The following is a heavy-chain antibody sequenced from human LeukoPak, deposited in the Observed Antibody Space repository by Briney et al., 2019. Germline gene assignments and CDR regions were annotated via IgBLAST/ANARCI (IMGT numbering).Heavy chain of an antibody. J-gene: IGHJ6*03. D-gene: IGHD4-17*01. V-gene: IGHV4-34*01. CDR3: ARDRGLNYGDFEYYYYMDV. CDR1: GGSFSGYY. CDR2: IYYSGST. Sequence: SETLSLTCAVYGGSFSGYYWSWIRQPPGKGLEWIGSIYYSGSTYYNPSLKSRVTISVDTSKNQFSLKLSSVTAADMAVYYCARDRGLNYGDFEYYYYMDVWGKGTTVTISS.